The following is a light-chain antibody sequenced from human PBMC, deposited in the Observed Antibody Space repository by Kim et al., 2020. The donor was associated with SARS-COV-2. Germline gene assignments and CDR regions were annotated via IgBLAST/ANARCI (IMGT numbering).Light chain of an antibody. J-gene: IGLJ1*01. CDR1: SSNIGAGYD. CDR2: GNS. Sequence: QSVLTQPPSVSGAPGQRVTISCTGSSSNIGAGYDVHWYQQLPGTAPKLLIYGNSNRPSGVPDRFSGSKSGTSASLAITGLQAEDEADYYCQSYDSSLIFFGTGTKVTVL. V-gene: IGLV1-40*01. CDR3: QSYDSSLIF.